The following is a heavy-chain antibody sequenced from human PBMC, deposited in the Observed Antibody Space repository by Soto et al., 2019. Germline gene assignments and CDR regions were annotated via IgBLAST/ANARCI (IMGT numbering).Heavy chain of an antibody. CDR1: GFTFSSYA. Sequence: EVQLLESGGGLVQPGGSLRLSCAASGFTFSSYAMSWVRQAPGKGLEWVSLISGSGSSTYYADSVKGRFTISRDNFKNTLYLQMNSLRAEDTAVYNCAKDSMLGYSYGDLDDWGRGTLVTVSS. D-gene: IGHD5-18*01. V-gene: IGHV3-23*01. J-gene: IGHJ4*02. CDR2: ISGSGSST. CDR3: AKDSMLGYSYGDLDD.